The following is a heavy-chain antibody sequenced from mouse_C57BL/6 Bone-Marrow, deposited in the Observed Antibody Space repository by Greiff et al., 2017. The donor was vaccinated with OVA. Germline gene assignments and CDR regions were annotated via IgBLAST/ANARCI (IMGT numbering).Heavy chain of an antibody. CDR1: GYTFTSSG. CDR3: ARSPYYYGSSYVHY. V-gene: IGHV1-81*01. D-gene: IGHD1-1*01. J-gene: IGHJ2*01. CDR2: IYPRSGNT. Sequence: QVQLQQSGAELARPGASVKLSCKASGYTFTSSGISWVKQRTGQGLEWIGEIYPRSGNTYYNEKFKGKATLTADKSSSTAYMELRSLTSEDSAVYFCARSPYYYGSSYVHYWGQGTTLTVSS.